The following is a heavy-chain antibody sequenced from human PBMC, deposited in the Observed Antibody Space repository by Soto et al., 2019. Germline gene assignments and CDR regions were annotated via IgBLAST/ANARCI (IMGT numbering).Heavy chain of an antibody. CDR2: FDSEDGGT. Sequence: ASVKVSCKVSGDTLPEFSMHWVRQAPGKGLEWMGGFDSEDGGTIYAQKFLGRVTMTEDTSTDIAYMELSRLTSEHTAVYYCAKDRVRNASSGWFDPRGKGTLVTVSS. D-gene: IGHD1-1*01. J-gene: IGHJ5*02. V-gene: IGHV1-24*01. CDR3: AKDRVRNASSGWFDP. CDR1: GDTLPEFS.